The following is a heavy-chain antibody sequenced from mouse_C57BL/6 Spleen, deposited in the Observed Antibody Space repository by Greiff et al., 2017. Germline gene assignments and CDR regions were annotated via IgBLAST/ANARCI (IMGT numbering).Heavy chain of an antibody. CDR3: ARWDRYGSRSYFDY. CDR1: GYTFTSYG. V-gene: IGHV1-81*01. CDR2: IYPRSGNT. D-gene: IGHD1-1*01. Sequence: QVQLQQSGAELARPGASVKLSCKASGYTFTSYGISWVKQRTGQGLEWIGEIYPRSGNTYYNEKFKGKATLAADKSSSTAYMELRSLTSEDSAVYFCARWDRYGSRSYFDYWGQGTTLTVSS. J-gene: IGHJ2*01.